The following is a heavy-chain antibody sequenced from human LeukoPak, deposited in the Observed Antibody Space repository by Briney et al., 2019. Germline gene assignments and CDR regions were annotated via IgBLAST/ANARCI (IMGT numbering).Heavy chain of an antibody. V-gene: IGHV4-34*01. Sequence: SETLSLTCAVYGGSFSGYYWSWIRQPPGKGLEWIGEINHSGSTNYNPSLKSRVTISVDTSKNQFSLKLSSVTAADTAVYYCARGGQWLVPFYKNWFDPWGQGTLVTVSS. CDR3: ARGGQWLVPFYKNWFDP. CDR1: GGSFSGYY. D-gene: IGHD6-19*01. J-gene: IGHJ5*02. CDR2: INHSGST.